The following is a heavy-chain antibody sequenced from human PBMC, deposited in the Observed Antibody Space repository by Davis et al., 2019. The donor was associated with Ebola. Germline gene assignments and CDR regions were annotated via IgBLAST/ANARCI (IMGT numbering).Heavy chain of an antibody. CDR2: INLDGSDT. Sequence: HTGGSLRLSCAASGFTLNRYWMHWVRQAPGKGLVWVSYINLDGSDTNYEDSVKGRFTISRDNSKNTLYLQMNSLRAEDTAVYYCAKGPQYCSSTSCPIYYYYGMDVWGKGTTVTVSS. CDR3: AKGPQYCSSTSCPIYYYYGMDV. V-gene: IGHV3-74*01. J-gene: IGHJ6*04. CDR1: GFTLNRYW. D-gene: IGHD2-2*01.